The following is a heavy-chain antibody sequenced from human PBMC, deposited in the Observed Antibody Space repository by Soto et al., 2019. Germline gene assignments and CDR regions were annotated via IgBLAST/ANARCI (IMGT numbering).Heavy chain of an antibody. Sequence: GGSLRLSCAASGFTFGSYWMSWVGQGPGRGLEWVANIKQDGSTKYYVDSVKGRFTISRDNAKNSLYLQMNSLRAEDTAVYYCARDSRNYYYYMDVWGKGTTVTVSS. CDR2: IKQDGSTK. CDR3: ARDSRNYYYYMDV. CDR1: GFTFGSYW. V-gene: IGHV3-7*01. J-gene: IGHJ6*03.